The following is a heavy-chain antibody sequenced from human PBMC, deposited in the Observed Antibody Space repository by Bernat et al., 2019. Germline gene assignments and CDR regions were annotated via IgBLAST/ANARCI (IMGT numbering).Heavy chain of an antibody. V-gene: IGHV3-21*05. CDR2: ISSSSSYI. CDR3: AKSDWFDP. J-gene: IGHJ5*02. CDR1: GFTFSSYS. Sequence: EVQLVESGGGLVKPGWSLRLSCAASGFTFSSYSMNWVRQAPGKGLEWVSYISSSSSYISYADSVKGRFTISRDNAKNSLYLQMNGLRVEDTAVYYCAKSDWFDPWGQGTLVTVSS.